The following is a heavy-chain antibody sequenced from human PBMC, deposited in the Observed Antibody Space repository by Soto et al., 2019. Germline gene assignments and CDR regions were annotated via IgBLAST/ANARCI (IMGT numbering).Heavy chain of an antibody. D-gene: IGHD5-12*01. CDR1: GGTFISYT. J-gene: IGHJ4*02. CDR3: ARVSRDGYNPRPDYFDY. CDR2: ITPILGIA. V-gene: IGHV1-69*02. Sequence: SVKVSCKASGGTFISYTISWVRQAPGQGLEWMGRITPILGIANYAQKIQGRVTITADKSTSTAYMELSSLRSEDTAVFYCARVSRDGYNPRPDYFDYWGQGTLVTVSS.